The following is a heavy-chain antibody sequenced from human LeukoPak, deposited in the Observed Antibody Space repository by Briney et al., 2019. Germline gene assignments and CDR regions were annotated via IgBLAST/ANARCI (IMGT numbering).Heavy chain of an antibody. Sequence: SETLSLTCAVSGGSILSNNYYWGWIRQPPEKGLEWIGSIYYSGTTYYNPSLKSRVTMSVDMSNNQFSLKLNSVTATDTAVYYCARLRGSTIFGVVIFDYYMDVWGKGTTVTVSS. V-gene: IGHV4-39*01. J-gene: IGHJ6*03. CDR2: IYYSGTT. CDR3: ARLRGSTIFGVVIFDYYMDV. D-gene: IGHD3-3*01. CDR1: GGSILSNNYY.